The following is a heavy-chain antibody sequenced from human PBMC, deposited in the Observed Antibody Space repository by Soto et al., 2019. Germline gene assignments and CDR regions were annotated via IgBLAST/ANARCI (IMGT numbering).Heavy chain of an antibody. CDR2: ISSSGSTI. CDR3: AREDGGAAAGDY. Sequence: EVQLVESGGGLVQPGGSLRLSCAASGFTFSSYEMNWVRQAPGKGLEWVSYISSSGSTIYYADSVKGRFTISRDNAKNSLYLKMNSLRAEDTAVYYCAREDGGAAAGDYWGQGTLVTVSS. D-gene: IGHD6-13*01. J-gene: IGHJ4*02. CDR1: GFTFSSYE. V-gene: IGHV3-48*03.